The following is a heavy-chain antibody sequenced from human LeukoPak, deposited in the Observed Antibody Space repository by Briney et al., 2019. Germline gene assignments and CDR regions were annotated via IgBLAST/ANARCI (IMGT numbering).Heavy chain of an antibody. CDR2: VDHNGTT. CDR1: GGSLTTDY. J-gene: IGHJ4*02. CDR3: ARLAATGTKRFDY. D-gene: IGHD6-13*01. Sequence: SETLSLTCGVSGGSLTTDYWSYIRQPPGKGLEWVGEVDHNGTTNFNPSLKSRLIMSVDTSKNQLSLNLTSVTAADTAVYYCARLAATGTKRFDYWGQGTLVTVSS. V-gene: IGHV4-34*01.